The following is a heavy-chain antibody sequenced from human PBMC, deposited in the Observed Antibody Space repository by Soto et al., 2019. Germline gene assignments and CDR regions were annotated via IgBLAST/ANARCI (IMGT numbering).Heavy chain of an antibody. CDR1: GGSISSSNW. V-gene: IGHV4-4*02. J-gene: IGHJ5*02. D-gene: IGHD6-13*01. CDR3: AREGYSSSWGSNNWFDP. Sequence: QVQLQESGPGLVKPSGTLSLTCAVSGGSISSSNWWSWVRQPPGKGLEWIGEIYHSGSTNYNPSLKRRVTIAIDKSKNQFSLKLSSVTAADTAVYYCAREGYSSSWGSNNWFDPWGQGTLVTVSS. CDR2: IYHSGST.